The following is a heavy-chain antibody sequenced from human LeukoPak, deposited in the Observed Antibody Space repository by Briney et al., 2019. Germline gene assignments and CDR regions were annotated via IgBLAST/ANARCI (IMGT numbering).Heavy chain of an antibody. CDR3: ARVYSGAFDI. D-gene: IGHD3-10*02. Sequence: GASVKVSCKACGGTFSSYAISWVRQAPGQGLEWMGGIIPIFGTANYAQKFQGRVTITADESTSTAYMELSSLRSEDTAVYYCARVYSGAFDIWGQGTMVTVSS. CDR2: IIPIFGTA. V-gene: IGHV1-69*13. CDR1: GGTFSSYA. J-gene: IGHJ3*02.